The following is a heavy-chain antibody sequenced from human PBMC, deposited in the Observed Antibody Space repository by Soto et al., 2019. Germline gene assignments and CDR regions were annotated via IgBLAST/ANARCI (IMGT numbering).Heavy chain of an antibody. J-gene: IGHJ6*03. CDR1: GFTFSSYA. Sequence: VGSLSLSCAASGFTFSSYAMSSGRQAPGKGLEWVSAISGSGGSTYYADSVKGRFTISRDNSKNTLYLQMNSLRAEDTAVYYCAKGLREGYDFWSGYPPGYYYYYMDVWGKGNTVT. CDR2: ISGSGGST. D-gene: IGHD3-3*01. CDR3: AKGLREGYDFWSGYPPGYYYYYMDV. V-gene: IGHV3-23*01.